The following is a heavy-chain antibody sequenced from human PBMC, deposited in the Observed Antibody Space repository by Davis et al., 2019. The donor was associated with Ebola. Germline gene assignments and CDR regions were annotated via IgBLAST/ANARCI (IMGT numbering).Heavy chain of an antibody. CDR1: GGSFSGYY. CDR3: ARRNSAWFDP. CDR2: INHSGST. Sequence: MPSETLSLTCAVYGGSFSGYYWSWIRQPPGKGLEWIGEINHSGSTNYNPSLKSRVTISVNTSKNQFSLKLNSVTAADTAVYYCARRNSAWFDPWGQGTLVTVSS. J-gene: IGHJ5*02. V-gene: IGHV4-34*01. D-gene: IGHD5-18*01.